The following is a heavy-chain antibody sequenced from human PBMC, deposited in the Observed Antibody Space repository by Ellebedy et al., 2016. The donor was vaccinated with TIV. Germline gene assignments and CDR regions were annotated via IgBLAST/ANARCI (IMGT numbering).Heavy chain of an antibody. Sequence: GESLKISCAASGFTFRNYAFHWVRQAPGKGLEWVATISFDGVDKFYVDSLRGRFTISRDNSNNMLYLKMSSLRAEDTAVYFCSRYYGTYFDYWGQGTLVTVSS. CDR2: ISFDGVDK. D-gene: IGHD3-3*01. CDR3: SRYYGTYFDY. J-gene: IGHJ4*02. V-gene: IGHV3-30*15. CDR1: GFTFRNYA.